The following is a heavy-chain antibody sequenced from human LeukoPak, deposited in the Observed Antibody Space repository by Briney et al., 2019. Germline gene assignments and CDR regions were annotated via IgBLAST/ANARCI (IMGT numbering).Heavy chain of an antibody. CDR3: AKDSTTVTEYFDY. V-gene: IGHV3-23*01. D-gene: IGHD4-17*01. CDR1: GFTFSSYA. Sequence: GGSLRLXCAASGFTFSSYAMSWVRQAPGKGLEWVSAISGSGGSTYYADSVKGRFTISRDNSKNTLCLQMNSLRAEDTAVYYCAKDSTTVTEYFDYWGQGTLVTVSS. CDR2: ISGSGGST. J-gene: IGHJ4*02.